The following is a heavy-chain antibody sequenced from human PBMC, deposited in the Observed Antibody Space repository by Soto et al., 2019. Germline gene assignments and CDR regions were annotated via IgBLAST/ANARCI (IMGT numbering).Heavy chain of an antibody. CDR1: GGSLSTNP. CDR2: TGSGTGPG. CDR3: ARRHSGGFFRFFDS. J-gene: IGHJ4*02. V-gene: IGHV1-69*06. Sequence: ASVKVSCKASGGSLSTNPISWARQAPGQGLEWMGGTGSGTGPGNHAQKFQGRLTVTADKSTSTVYMELTNLSSEDTAVYYCARRHSGGFFRFFDSWGQGTLVTVSS. D-gene: IGHD2-15*01.